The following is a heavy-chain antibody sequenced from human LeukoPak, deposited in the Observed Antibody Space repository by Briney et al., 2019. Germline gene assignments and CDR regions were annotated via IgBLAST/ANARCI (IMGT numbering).Heavy chain of an antibody. V-gene: IGHV3-23*01. CDR1: GFTFSSYG. Sequence: PGGSLRLSCAASGFTFSSYGMSWVRQAPGKGLEWVSAISGSGGSTYYADSVKGRFTISRDNSKNTLYLQMNSLRAEDTAVYYCAKDQALLWFGELGVNYWGQGTLVTVSS. CDR2: ISGSGGST. D-gene: IGHD3-10*01. J-gene: IGHJ4*02. CDR3: AKDQALLWFGELGVNY.